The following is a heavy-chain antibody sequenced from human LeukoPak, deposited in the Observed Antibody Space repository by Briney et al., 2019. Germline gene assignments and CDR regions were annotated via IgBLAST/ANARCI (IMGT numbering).Heavy chain of an antibody. D-gene: IGHD4-17*01. CDR3: ARDVHGDYGSGWFDP. Sequence: SVKVSCKTSGGTFNNPAISWVRQAPGQGLEWLGGIMPLFGTAGYAQKFQGRVTITKDESTRTVYLELTSLTSDDTAVYYCARDVHGDYGSGWFDPWGQGTLVPVSS. V-gene: IGHV1-69*05. J-gene: IGHJ5*02. CDR1: GGTFNNPA. CDR2: IMPLFGTA.